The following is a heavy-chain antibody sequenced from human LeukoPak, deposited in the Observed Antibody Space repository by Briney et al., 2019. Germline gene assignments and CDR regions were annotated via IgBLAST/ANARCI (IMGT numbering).Heavy chain of an antibody. D-gene: IGHD3/OR15-3a*01. CDR3: ATSPGLVGGY. CDR1: GFTFDDYA. Sequence: PGGSLRLSCAASGFTFDDYAMHWVRQAPGKGLEWVSGISWNSGGIGYADSVKGRFTISRDNAKNSLYLQMNSLRAEDTALYYCATSPGLVGGYWGQGTLVTVSS. J-gene: IGHJ4*02. CDR2: ISWNSGGI. V-gene: IGHV3-9*01.